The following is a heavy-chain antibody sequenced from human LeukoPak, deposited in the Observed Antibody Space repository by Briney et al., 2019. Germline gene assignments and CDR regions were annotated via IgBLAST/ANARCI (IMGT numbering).Heavy chain of an antibody. CDR2: IYSGGST. CDR1: GFTFSDYY. D-gene: IGHD5-12*01. V-gene: IGHV3-66*01. J-gene: IGHJ3*02. Sequence: PGGSLRLSCAASGFTFSDYYMSWVRQAPGKGLEWVSVIYSGGSTYYADSVKGRFTISRDNSKNTLYLQMNSLRAEDTAVYYCARDHTRYSGYAWGAFDIWGQGTMVTVSS. CDR3: ARDHTRYSGYAWGAFDI.